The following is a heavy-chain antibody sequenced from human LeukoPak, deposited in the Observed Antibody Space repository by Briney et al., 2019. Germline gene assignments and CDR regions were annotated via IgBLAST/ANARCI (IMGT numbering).Heavy chain of an antibody. V-gene: IGHV3-23*01. D-gene: IGHD3-10*01. CDR3: ARKTGHGMDV. J-gene: IGHJ6*02. Sequence: GGSLRLSCTASGFTFTRHAMSWVRQAPGKGLEWVSEISASGDSTYTAASVRGRFAISRDNSKNTLYLQMNSLRAEDTAVYYCARKTGHGMDVWGQGTTVTVSS. CDR2: ISASGDST. CDR1: GFTFTRHA.